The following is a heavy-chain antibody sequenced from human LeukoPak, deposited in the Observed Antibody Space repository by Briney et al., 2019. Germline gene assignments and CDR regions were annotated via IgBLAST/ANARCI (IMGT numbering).Heavy chain of an antibody. Sequence: PGGPLRLSCAASGFTFSSYGMHWVRQAPGKGLEWVAVISYDGSNKYYADSVKGRFTISRDNSKNTLYLQMNSLRAEDTAVYYCAKDLAVVVVAADAFDYWGQGTLVTVSS. CDR3: AKDLAVVVVAADAFDY. J-gene: IGHJ4*02. D-gene: IGHD2-15*01. CDR1: GFTFSSYG. V-gene: IGHV3-30*18. CDR2: ISYDGSNK.